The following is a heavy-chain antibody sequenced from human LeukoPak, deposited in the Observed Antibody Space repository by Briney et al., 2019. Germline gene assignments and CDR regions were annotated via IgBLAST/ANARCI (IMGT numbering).Heavy chain of an antibody. Sequence: SETLSLTCTVSGVSISSYYWSWIRQPPGKGLEWIGYIYYSGSTNYNPSLKSRVTISVDTSKNQFSLKLSSVTAADTAVYYCARLQDDYGGPGGFDYWGQGTLVTVSS. J-gene: IGHJ4*02. V-gene: IGHV4-59*08. D-gene: IGHD4-23*01. CDR1: GVSISSYY. CDR3: ARLQDDYGGPGGFDY. CDR2: IYYSGST.